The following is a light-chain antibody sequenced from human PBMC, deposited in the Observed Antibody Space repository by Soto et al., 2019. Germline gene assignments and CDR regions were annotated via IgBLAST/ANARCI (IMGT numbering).Light chain of an antibody. CDR2: LVS. Sequence: DIVLTQSPLSLTVTPGEAASISCTSSESLLHRNGNTLLDWYLQKPGQSPQLLIYLVSRRASGVPDRFSGGGSGTDFTLKISRVESEDVGVYYCMQGLQPPRTVGQGTKVEI. CDR1: ESLLHRNGNTL. CDR3: MQGLQPPRT. V-gene: IGKV2-28*01. J-gene: IGKJ1*01.